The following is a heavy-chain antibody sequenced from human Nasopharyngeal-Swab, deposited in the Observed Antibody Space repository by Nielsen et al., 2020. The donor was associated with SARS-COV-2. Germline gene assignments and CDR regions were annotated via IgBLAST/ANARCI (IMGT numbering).Heavy chain of an antibody. CDR2: ISYDGNTK. V-gene: IGHV3-30*03. J-gene: IGHJ4*02. CDR3: ARDDGSLGDT. CDR1: GFTFSSYA. Sequence: GGSLRLSCAASGFTFSSYAMSWVRQAPGKGLEWAAAISYDGNTKYYADSAKGRFTISRDSANNALYLEMNSLRTEDTAMYYCARDDGSLGDTWGQGTLVTVSS. D-gene: IGHD3-10*01.